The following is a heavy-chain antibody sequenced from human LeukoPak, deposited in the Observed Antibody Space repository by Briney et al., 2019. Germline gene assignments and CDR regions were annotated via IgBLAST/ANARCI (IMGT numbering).Heavy chain of an antibody. J-gene: IGHJ5*02. D-gene: IGHD6-13*01. V-gene: IGHV3-7*01. CDR3: TREISSWYRTEGRFDP. Sequence: GGSLRLSCAASEFTFSSYWMSWVRQAPGKGLEWVANIKQDGSERYYVDSVRGRFTISRDNAKSSLYLQMSSLRVEDTAVYYCTREISSWYRTEGRFDPWGQGTLVTVSS. CDR1: EFTFSSYW. CDR2: IKQDGSER.